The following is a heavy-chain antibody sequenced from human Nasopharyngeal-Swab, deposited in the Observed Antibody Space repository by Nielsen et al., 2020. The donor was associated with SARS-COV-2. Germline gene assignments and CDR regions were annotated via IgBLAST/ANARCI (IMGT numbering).Heavy chain of an antibody. J-gene: IGHJ4*02. Sequence: WIRQSPSRGLEWLGRTYYRSKWCNDYAESVKSRVTISPDTSKNQVSLQLNSVTPEDTGVYYCARGDWGHFDYWGQGTLVTVSS. CDR3: ARGDWGHFDY. V-gene: IGHV6-1*01. CDR2: TYYRSKWCN. D-gene: IGHD7-27*01.